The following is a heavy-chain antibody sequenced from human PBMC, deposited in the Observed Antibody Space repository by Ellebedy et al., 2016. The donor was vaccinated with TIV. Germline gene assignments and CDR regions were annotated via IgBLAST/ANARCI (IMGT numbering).Heavy chain of an antibody. CDR3: TKDLLRGIWGGSGRDY. CDR2: ISWRGHYI. V-gene: IGHV3-9*01. D-gene: IGHD7-27*01. J-gene: IGHJ4*02. CDR1: GFTFDDYA. Sequence: GGSLRLXXAAPGFTFDDYAMHWVRQAPGKGLEWVSGISWRGHYIGYADSVRGRFTISRDNAKSSLYLQMNRLRIEDTAVYYCTKDLLRGIWGGSGRDYWGQGTLVTVSS.